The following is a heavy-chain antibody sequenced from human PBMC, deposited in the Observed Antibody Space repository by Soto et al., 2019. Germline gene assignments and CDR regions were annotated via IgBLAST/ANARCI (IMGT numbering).Heavy chain of an antibody. V-gene: IGHV1-69*12. D-gene: IGHD5-12*01. Sequence: QVQLVQSGAEVKKPGSSVKVSCKASGGTFSSYAISWVRQAPGQGLEWMGGIIPIFGTANYAQKFQGRVTITADESTSTAYMELSSLRSEDTAVYYCAAPGGSANLDNYYYGMDVWGQGTTVTVFS. J-gene: IGHJ6*02. CDR2: IIPIFGTA. CDR3: AAPGGSANLDNYYYGMDV. CDR1: GGTFSSYA.